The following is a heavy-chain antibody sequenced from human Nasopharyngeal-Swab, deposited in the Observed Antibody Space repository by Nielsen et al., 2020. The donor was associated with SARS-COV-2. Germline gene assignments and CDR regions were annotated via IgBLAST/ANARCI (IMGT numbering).Heavy chain of an antibody. CDR2: INWNGGST. CDR1: GFTFDDYG. J-gene: IGHJ6*02. CDR3: AREHYYDSSGYYYYGMDV. Sequence: GESLKISCAASGFTFDDYGMSWVRQAPGKGLERVSGINWNGGSTGYADSVKGRFTISRDNAKNSLYLQMNSLRAEDTALYHCAREHYYDSSGYYYYGMDVWGQGTTVTVSS. V-gene: IGHV3-20*01. D-gene: IGHD3-22*01.